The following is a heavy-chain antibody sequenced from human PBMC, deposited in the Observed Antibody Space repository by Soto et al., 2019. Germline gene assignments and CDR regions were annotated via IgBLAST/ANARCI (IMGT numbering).Heavy chain of an antibody. CDR2: TANKRSRYTT. CDR1: GFTSSDHD. Sequence: EVELVESGGGLVQAGGSLRVSCGVSGFTSSDHDMDWVRQAPGKGLEWVGRTANKRSRYTTEYAASGKGRFIISRDDSKNSVYLQMNSLKIEETAVYYCARAGFGHGLDVWGQGTTVTVSS. V-gene: IGHV3-72*01. J-gene: IGHJ6*02. CDR3: ARAGFGHGLDV. D-gene: IGHD3-16*01.